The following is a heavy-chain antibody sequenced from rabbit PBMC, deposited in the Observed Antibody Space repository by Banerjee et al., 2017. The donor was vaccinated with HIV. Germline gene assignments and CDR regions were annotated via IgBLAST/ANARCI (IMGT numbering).Heavy chain of an antibody. V-gene: IGHV1S47*01. CDR3: ARSYYTVDVTTYALKL. CDR1: GFDFSSYG. Sequence: QEQLVESGGGLVQPEGSLTLTCKASGFDFSSYGVSWVRQAPGKGLEWIGYIDPVFGLTYYASWVNGRFSISKSTSLNTVTLQMTSLTAADTATYFCARSYYTVDVTTYALKLWGQGTLVTFS. J-gene: IGHJ4*01. CDR2: IDPVFGLT. D-gene: IGHD8-1*01.